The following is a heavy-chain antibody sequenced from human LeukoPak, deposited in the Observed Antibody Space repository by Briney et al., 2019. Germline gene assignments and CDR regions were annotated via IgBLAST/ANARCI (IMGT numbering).Heavy chain of an antibody. J-gene: IGHJ2*01. CDR2: MNPNSGNT. Sequence: GASVKVSCKASGYTFTSYDINWVRQATGQGLEWMGWMNPNSGNTGYAQKFQGRVTMTRNTSISTAYMELSSLRSEDTALYHCARDAHCSSTSCDKPLWYFDLWGRGTLVTVSS. D-gene: IGHD2-2*02. CDR3: ARDAHCSSTSCDKPLWYFDL. V-gene: IGHV1-8*01. CDR1: GYTFTSYD.